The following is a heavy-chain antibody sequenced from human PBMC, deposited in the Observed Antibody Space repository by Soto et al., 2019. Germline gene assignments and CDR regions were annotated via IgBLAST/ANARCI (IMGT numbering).Heavy chain of an antibody. CDR1: GFIFDDYA. J-gene: IGHJ4*02. V-gene: IGHV3-9*01. CDR3: SKGAGDDGPFDY. D-gene: IGHD1-1*01. CDR2: ISWNSDTI. Sequence: SLRLSCAASGFIFDDYAMHWVRQVPGKGLEWVSGISWNSDTIAYAGSVKGRFTISRDNAKTSLYLQMNSLRAEDTALYYCSKGAGDDGPFDYWGQGTLVTVSS.